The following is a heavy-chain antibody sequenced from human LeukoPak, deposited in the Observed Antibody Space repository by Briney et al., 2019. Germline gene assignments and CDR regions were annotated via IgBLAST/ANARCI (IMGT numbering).Heavy chain of an antibody. CDR1: GFTFGTFA. V-gene: IGHV3-23*01. CDR3: ARYPSYSYSLDY. D-gene: IGHD5-18*01. CDR2: VSDSGGVT. J-gene: IGHJ4*02. Sequence: GGSLRLSCAASGFTFGTFAMTWVRQAPGKGLEWVSTVSDSGGVTYSADSVKGRFTISRDNSGNTLFLRMVSLRAEDTAVYYCARYPSYSYSLDYWGPGTLVTVSS.